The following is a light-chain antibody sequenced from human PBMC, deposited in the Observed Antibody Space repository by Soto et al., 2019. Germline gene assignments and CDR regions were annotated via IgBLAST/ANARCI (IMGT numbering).Light chain of an antibody. J-gene: IGLJ1*01. CDR1: YSNIGSRT. Sequence: VLTQPPSASGTPGQRVTISCSGSYSNIGSRTVNWYQQVPGTAPKLLVYDNNQRPSGVPDRFSGSKSGTSASLAISGLQSEDEADYHCAAWDDSLIGYVFGSGTKVTVL. CDR3: AAWDDSLIGYV. CDR2: DNN. V-gene: IGLV1-44*01.